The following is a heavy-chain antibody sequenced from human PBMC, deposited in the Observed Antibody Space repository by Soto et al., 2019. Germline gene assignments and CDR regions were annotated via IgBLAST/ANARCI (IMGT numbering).Heavy chain of an antibody. J-gene: IGHJ6*02. Sequence: EVQLLESGGGLGQPGGSLRLSCAASGFTFSSYAMSWVRQAPGKGLEWVSAISGSGGSTYYADSVKGRFTISRDNSKNTLYLQMNSLRAEDTAVYYCAKDPRYCSGGSCYYYYYGMDVWGQGTTVTVSS. CDR2: ISGSGGST. CDR1: GFTFSSYA. CDR3: AKDPRYCSGGSCYYYYYGMDV. D-gene: IGHD2-15*01. V-gene: IGHV3-23*01.